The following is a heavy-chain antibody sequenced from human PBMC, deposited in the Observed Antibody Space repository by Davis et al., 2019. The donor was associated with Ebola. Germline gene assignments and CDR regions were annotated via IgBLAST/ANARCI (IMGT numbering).Heavy chain of an antibody. Sequence: PSETLSLTCAVYGGSFSGYYWSWIRQPPGKGLEWIGEINHSGSTNYNPSLKSRVTISVDTSKNQFSLKLSSVTAADTAVYYCARRITMIVVVKDRAFDIWGQGTMVTVSS. J-gene: IGHJ3*02. V-gene: IGHV4-34*01. CDR2: INHSGST. D-gene: IGHD3-22*01. CDR1: GGSFSGYY. CDR3: ARRITMIVVVKDRAFDI.